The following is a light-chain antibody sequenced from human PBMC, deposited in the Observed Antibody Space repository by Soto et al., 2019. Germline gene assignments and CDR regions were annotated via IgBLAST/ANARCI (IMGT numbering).Light chain of an antibody. CDR2: EVS. CDR3: SSFSSNATRYV. Sequence: QSVLTQPASVSGSPGQSITISCTGTNSDVGGYHHVSWYQQHPGKAPKIVIYEVSNRPSGVSNRFSGSKSGNTASLTISGIQAEDEADYYCSSFSSNATRYVFGTGTKLTVL. V-gene: IGLV2-14*01. J-gene: IGLJ1*01. CDR1: NSDVGGYHH.